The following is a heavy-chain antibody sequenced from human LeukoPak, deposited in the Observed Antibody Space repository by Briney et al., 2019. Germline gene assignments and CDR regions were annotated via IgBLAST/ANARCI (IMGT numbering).Heavy chain of an antibody. D-gene: IGHD6-19*01. CDR3: ARDPHEFSTGWSQFDY. CDR1: GYTFTSYG. V-gene: IGHV1-18*01. CDR2: FNTYNGNT. Sequence: ASVKLSCKASGYTFTSYGISWVRQAPGQGHEWKGWFNTYNGNTNYAQKVQGRVTLTTDTSTSTAYMELRSLRSDDTAVYYCARDPHEFSTGWSQFDYWGQGTLVTVSS. J-gene: IGHJ4*02.